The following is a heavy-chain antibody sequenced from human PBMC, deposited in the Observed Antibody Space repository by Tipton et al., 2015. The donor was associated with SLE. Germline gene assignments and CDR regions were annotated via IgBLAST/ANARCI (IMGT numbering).Heavy chain of an antibody. D-gene: IGHD6-13*01. Sequence: SLRLSCAASGFTFSSYAMHWVRQAPGKGLEWGAVISYDGSNKYYADSVKGRFTISRDNSKNTLYLQMNSLRAEDTAVYYCARDSSSWHFDYWGQGTLVTVSS. CDR2: ISYDGSNK. CDR3: ARDSSSWHFDY. CDR1: GFTFSSYA. V-gene: IGHV3-30*04. J-gene: IGHJ4*02.